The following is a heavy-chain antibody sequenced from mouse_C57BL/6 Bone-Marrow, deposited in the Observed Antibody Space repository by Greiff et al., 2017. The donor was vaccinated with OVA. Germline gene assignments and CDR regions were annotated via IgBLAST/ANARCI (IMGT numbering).Heavy chain of an antibody. CDR2: IYPRSGNT. V-gene: IGHV1-81*01. J-gene: IGHJ2*01. CDR1: GYTFTSYG. Sequence: VKLMESGAELARPGASVKLSCKASGYTFTSYGISWVKQRTGQGLEWIGEIYPRSGNTYYNEKFKGKATLTADKSSSTAYMELRSLTSEDSAVYFCARPYYYGSPYYFDYWGQGTTLTVSS. D-gene: IGHD1-1*01. CDR3: ARPYYYGSPYYFDY.